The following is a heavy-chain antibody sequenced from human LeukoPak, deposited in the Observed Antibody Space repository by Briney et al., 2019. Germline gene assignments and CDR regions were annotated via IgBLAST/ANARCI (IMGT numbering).Heavy chain of an antibody. D-gene: IGHD4-11*01. Sequence: ASVKVSCKASGYTFTGYYMHWVRQAPGQGLGWMGRINPNTGSTNYAQRFQGRVTLTRDNYIDTAYMELKRLRSDDTAMYYCARGEDSANWGQGTLVIVSS. J-gene: IGHJ4*02. CDR1: GYTFTGYY. V-gene: IGHV1-2*06. CDR3: ARGEDSAN. CDR2: INPNTGST.